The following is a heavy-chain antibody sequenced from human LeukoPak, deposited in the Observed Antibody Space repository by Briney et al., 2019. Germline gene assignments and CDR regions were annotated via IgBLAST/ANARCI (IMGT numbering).Heavy chain of an antibody. V-gene: IGHV1-46*01. Sequence: ASVKVSCKASGYTFTSYYMHWVRQAPGQGVEWMGIINPSGGSTSYAQKLQGRVTMTTDTSTSTAYMELRSLRSDDTAVYYCARQPIYCSSTSCYRYRDYWGQGTLVTVSS. CDR2: INPSGGST. D-gene: IGHD2-2*02. CDR3: ARQPIYCSSTSCYRYRDY. CDR1: GYTFTSYY. J-gene: IGHJ4*02.